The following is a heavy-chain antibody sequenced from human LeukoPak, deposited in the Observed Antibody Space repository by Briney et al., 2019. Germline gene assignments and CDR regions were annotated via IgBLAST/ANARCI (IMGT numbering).Heavy chain of an antibody. CDR2: IWFDGSNK. J-gene: IGHJ4*02. D-gene: IGHD1-1*01. Sequence: GGSLRLSCAASGFIFSNDAKHWVRQAPGKGLEWVAFIWFDGSNKHYADSVKGRFTISRDNSEDTLYLQMNSLRAEDTAVYYCVRDPSGSGFAFDSWAREPWSPSPQ. CDR3: VRDPSGSGFAFDS. V-gene: IGHV3-33*01. CDR1: GFIFSNDA.